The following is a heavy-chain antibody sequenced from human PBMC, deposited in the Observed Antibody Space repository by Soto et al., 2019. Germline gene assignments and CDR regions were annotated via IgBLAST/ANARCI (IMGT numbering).Heavy chain of an antibody. CDR2: ISSSSSYI. CDR1: GFTFSSYS. D-gene: IGHD6-13*01. Sequence: EVQLVESGGGLVKPGGSLRLSCAASGFTFSSYSMNWVRQAPGKGLEWVSSISSSSSYIYYADSVKGRFTISRDNAKNSLYLQMNSLRAEDTAVYYCARDLAAAPQVYYYYYYMDVWGKGTTVTVSS. J-gene: IGHJ6*03. V-gene: IGHV3-21*01. CDR3: ARDLAAAPQVYYYYYYMDV.